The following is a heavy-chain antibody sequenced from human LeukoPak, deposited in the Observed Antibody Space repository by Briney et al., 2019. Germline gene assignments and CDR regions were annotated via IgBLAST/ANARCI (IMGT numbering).Heavy chain of an antibody. V-gene: IGHV3-30*03. J-gene: IGHJ4*02. CDR3: ARDRVTPGGGAVPFDY. CDR2: ISYDGSDK. D-gene: IGHD4-23*01. Sequence: GGSLRLSCAASGFAFSTYGMHWVRQAPGKGLEWVAVISYDGSDKYYADSVKGRFTISRDNSKNTLYLQMNSLRAEDTAVYYCARDRVTPGGGAVPFDYWGQGTLVTVSS. CDR1: GFAFSTYG.